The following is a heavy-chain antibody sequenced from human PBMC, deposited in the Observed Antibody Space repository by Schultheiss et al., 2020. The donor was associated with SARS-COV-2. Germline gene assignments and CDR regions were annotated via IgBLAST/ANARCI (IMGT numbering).Heavy chain of an antibody. J-gene: IGHJ4*02. D-gene: IGHD1-1*01. CDR1: GFTFSSYA. V-gene: IGHV3-30-3*01. Sequence: GGSLRLSCAASGFTFSSYAMSWVRQAPGKGLEWVAVISYDGSNKYYADSVKGRFTISRDNSKNTLYLQMNSLRAEDTAVYYCARDGEVRTTGTTGLDYWGQGTLVTVSS. CDR2: ISYDGSNK. CDR3: ARDGEVRTTGTTGLDY.